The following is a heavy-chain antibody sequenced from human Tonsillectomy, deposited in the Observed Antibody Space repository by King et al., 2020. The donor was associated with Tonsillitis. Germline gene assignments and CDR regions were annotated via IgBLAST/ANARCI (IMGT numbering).Heavy chain of an antibody. Sequence: QVQLQESGPGLVKPSQTLSLTCSVSGDSISGGSYYWSWIRQHPGKGLEWIGYIYYSGDTYYNPSLKSRLTISVDTSKNQFSLKLTSVTAADTAVYYCGGDGGGVFDPWGQGTLVTVSS. CDR1: GDSISGGSYY. J-gene: IGHJ5*02. D-gene: IGHD2-15*01. V-gene: IGHV4-31*03. CDR2: IYYSGDT. CDR3: GGDGGGVFDP.